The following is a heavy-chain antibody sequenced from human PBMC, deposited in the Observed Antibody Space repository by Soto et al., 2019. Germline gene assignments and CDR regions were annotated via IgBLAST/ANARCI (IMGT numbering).Heavy chain of an antibody. D-gene: IGHD3-3*01. Sequence: SETLSLTCAVYGGSFSGYYWSWIRQPPGKGLEWIGEINHSVSTNYNPSLKSRVTISVDTSKNQFSLKLSSVTAADTAVYYCARSPFTIFGVITQYYFDYWGQGTMVTVSS. V-gene: IGHV4-34*01. CDR3: ARSPFTIFGVITQYYFDY. CDR1: GGSFSGYY. J-gene: IGHJ4*02. CDR2: INHSVST.